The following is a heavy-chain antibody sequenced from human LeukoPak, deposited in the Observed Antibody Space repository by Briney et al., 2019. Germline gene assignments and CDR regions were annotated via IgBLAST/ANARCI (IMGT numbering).Heavy chain of an antibody. Sequence: GGSLRLSCATSGFTFSSYWMHWVRQAPGKGLVWVSRINTDGSSTNYADSVKSRFTISRDNAKNTLYLQMNSLRAEDTAVYYCARGTFTIFGVVDYWGQGTLVTVSS. J-gene: IGHJ4*02. CDR3: ARGTFTIFGVVDY. D-gene: IGHD3-3*01. CDR1: GFTFSSYW. CDR2: INTDGSST. V-gene: IGHV3-74*01.